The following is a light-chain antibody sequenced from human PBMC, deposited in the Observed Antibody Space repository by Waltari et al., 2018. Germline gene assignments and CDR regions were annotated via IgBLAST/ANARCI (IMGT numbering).Light chain of an antibody. V-gene: IGLV3-19*01. Sequence: SSELTQDPAVSVALGQTVRITCQGDSLGRYYASWYQQRPGQAPVLVLYGQNNRPSGIPDRFSGSASGNTASLTITGTQAEDEADYYCHSRDTISTRVCGGGTRLTV. CDR3: HSRDTISTRV. CDR2: GQN. J-gene: IGLJ3*02. CDR1: SLGRYY.